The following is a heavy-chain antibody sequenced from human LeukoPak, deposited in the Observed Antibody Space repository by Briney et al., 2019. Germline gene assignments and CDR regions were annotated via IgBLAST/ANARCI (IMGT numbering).Heavy chain of an antibody. Sequence: PSETLSLTCAVYGGSFSGYYWSWIRQPPGKGLEWIGEINHSGSTNYNPSLKSRVTTSVDTSKNQFSLKLSSVTAADTAVYYCARGTSAPSYGTTYFDYWGQGTLVTVSS. CDR3: ARGTSAPSYGTTYFDY. CDR2: INHSGST. V-gene: IGHV4-34*01. D-gene: IGHD5-18*01. J-gene: IGHJ4*02. CDR1: GGSFSGYY.